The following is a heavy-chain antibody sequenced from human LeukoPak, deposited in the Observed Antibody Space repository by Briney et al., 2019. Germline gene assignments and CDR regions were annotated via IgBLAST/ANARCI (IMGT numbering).Heavy chain of an antibody. CDR3: AKAESAVVVTAIFADY. V-gene: IGHV3-23*01. CDR2: ISGSGGST. CDR1: GFTFSSYA. Sequence: GGSLRLSCAASGFTFSSYAMSWVRQAPGKGLEWVSAISGSGGSTYYADSVKGRFTISRDNSKNTLYLQMNSLRAEDTAVYYCAKAESAVVVTAIFADYWGQGTLVTVSS. D-gene: IGHD2-21*02. J-gene: IGHJ4*02.